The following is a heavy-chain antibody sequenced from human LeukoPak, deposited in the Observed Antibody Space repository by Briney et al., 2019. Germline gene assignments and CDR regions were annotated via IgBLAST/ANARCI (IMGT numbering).Heavy chain of an antibody. Sequence: ASVKVSCKASGYTFTSYGISWVRQAPGQGLEWMGWISAYNGNTNYAQKLQGRVTMTTGTSTSTACMELRSLRSDDTAVYYCARDPHLDYEGMDVWGQGTTVTVSS. CDR3: ARDPHLDYEGMDV. J-gene: IGHJ6*02. CDR2: ISAYNGNT. CDR1: GYTFTSYG. V-gene: IGHV1-18*01.